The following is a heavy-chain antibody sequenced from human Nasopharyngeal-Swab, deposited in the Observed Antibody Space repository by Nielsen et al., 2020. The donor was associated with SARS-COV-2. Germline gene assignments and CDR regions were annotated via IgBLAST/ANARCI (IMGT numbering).Heavy chain of an antibody. Sequence: SETLSLTCTVSGGSISSYYWSWIRQPPGKGLEWIGYIYYSGSTNYNPSLKSRVTISVDTSKNQFSLKLSSVTAADTAVYYYARASDYGGNYEPFDYWGQGTLVTVSS. D-gene: IGHD4-23*01. V-gene: IGHV4-59*01. J-gene: IGHJ4*02. CDR1: GGSISSYY. CDR3: ARASDYGGNYEPFDY. CDR2: IYYSGST.